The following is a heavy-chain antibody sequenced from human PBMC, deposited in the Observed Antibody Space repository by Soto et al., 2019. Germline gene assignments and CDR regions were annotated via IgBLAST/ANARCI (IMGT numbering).Heavy chain of an antibody. Sequence: SETLSLTCTVSGGSISSGTYYWSWIRQFPGKGLEWIGYIYHSGITYYNPSLKSRVTMSIDTSRNQFSLRVSSVTAADTAVYYCAGLYPYESSGYHLNYWGQGTQVTVSS. V-gene: IGHV4-31*03. CDR2: IYHSGIT. CDR1: GGSISSGTYY. D-gene: IGHD3-22*01. CDR3: AGLYPYESSGYHLNY. J-gene: IGHJ4*02.